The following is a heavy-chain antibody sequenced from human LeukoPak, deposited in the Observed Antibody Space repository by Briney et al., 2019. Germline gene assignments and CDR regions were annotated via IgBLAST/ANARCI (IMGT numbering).Heavy chain of an antibody. CDR1: GVTVSIYY. Sequence: GGSLRLSCAASGVTVSIYYMSWVRQAPGKGLEWVSVIYSGGPTYYADSVKGRFTISIDNSKNTVYLQMNSLRGEDTAVYFCARGWVVATGGFDNWGQGTMVTVSS. D-gene: IGHD2-8*02. CDR2: IYSGGPT. J-gene: IGHJ3*02. CDR3: ARGWVVATGGFDN. V-gene: IGHV3-53*01.